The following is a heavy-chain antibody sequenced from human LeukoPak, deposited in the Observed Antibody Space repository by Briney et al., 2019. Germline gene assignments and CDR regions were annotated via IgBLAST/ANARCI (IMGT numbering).Heavy chain of an antibody. CDR2: INHSGST. CDR1: GGSFSGYY. V-gene: IGHV4-34*01. J-gene: IGHJ4*02. Sequence: SETLSLTCAVYGGSFSGYYWSWIRQPPGKGLEWIGEINHSGSTNYNPSLKSRVTISVDTSKNQFSLKLSSVTAADTAVYWCAIDFHYYDSSGSPVATDYWGQGTLVTVSS. D-gene: IGHD3-22*01. CDR3: AIDFHYYDSSGSPVATDY.